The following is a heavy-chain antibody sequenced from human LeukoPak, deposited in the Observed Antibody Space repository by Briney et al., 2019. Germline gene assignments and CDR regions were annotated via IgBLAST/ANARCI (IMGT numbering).Heavy chain of an antibody. D-gene: IGHD3-10*01. CDR3: TLIQGWGSGSYYRDF. Sequence: GGSARLSGAASGFSISNDWMSWVRQAPGKGLEWVARVKSRSAGETTDYAAPVKGRFTISRDDSKNTLYLQMNSLKTEDTAVYYCTLIQGWGSGSYYRDFWGQGTLVTVSS. CDR2: VKSRSAGETT. CDR1: GFSISNDW. V-gene: IGHV3-15*01. J-gene: IGHJ4*02.